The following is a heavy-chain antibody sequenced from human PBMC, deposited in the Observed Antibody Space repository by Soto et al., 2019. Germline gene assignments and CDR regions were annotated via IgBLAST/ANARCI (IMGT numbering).Heavy chain of an antibody. CDR2: IRQDGSEK. V-gene: IGHV3-7*01. CDR1: GFTFSNYW. Sequence: EVQVVESGGGLVQPGGSLKLSCVASGFTFSNYWMSWVRQAPGKGLEWVANIRQDGSEKNFVASVKGRFTISRDNAKNSVDLQMNSLRAEDTAVYYCATTQSFDYWGQGTLVTVSS. CDR3: ATTQSFDY. J-gene: IGHJ4*02.